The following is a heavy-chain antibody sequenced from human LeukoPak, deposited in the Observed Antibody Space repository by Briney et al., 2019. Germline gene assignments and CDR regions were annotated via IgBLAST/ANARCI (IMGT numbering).Heavy chain of an antibody. CDR2: INWNGGST. Sequence: GGSLRLSCAASGFTFDDYGMSWVRQAPGKGLEWVSGINWNGGSTGYADSVKGRFTISRDNAKNSLYLQMNSLRAEDTALYYCARVGVRGVIISYFDYWGQGTLVTVSS. J-gene: IGHJ4*02. CDR3: ARVGVRGVIISYFDY. D-gene: IGHD3-10*01. CDR1: GFTFDDYG. V-gene: IGHV3-20*04.